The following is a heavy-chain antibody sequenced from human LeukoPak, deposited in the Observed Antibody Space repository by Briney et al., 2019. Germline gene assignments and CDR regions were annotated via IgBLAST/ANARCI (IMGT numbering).Heavy chain of an antibody. CDR1: GFTFSSYA. CDR3: AKDLSGYSYGSLC. Sequence: PGGSLRLSCAASGFTFSSYAMSWVRQAPGKGLEWVSTISGSGGSTYYADSVKGRFTNSRDNSKNTLYLQMNSLRAEDTAVYYCAKDLSGYSYGSLCWGQGTLVTVSS. V-gene: IGHV3-23*01. J-gene: IGHJ4*02. CDR2: ISGSGGST. D-gene: IGHD5-18*01.